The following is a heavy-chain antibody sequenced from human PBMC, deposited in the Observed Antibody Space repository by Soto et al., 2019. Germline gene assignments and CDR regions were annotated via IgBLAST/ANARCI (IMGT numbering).Heavy chain of an antibody. CDR3: AIDYGDYVPYYYGMDV. Sequence: PGESLKISCKGSGYSFTSYWISWVRQMPGKGLEWMGRIDPSDSYTNYSPSFQGHVTISADKSISTAYLQWSSLKASDTAMYYCAIDYGDYVPYYYGMDVWGQGTTVTVSS. CDR1: GYSFTSYW. V-gene: IGHV5-10-1*01. J-gene: IGHJ6*02. D-gene: IGHD4-17*01. CDR2: IDPSDSYT.